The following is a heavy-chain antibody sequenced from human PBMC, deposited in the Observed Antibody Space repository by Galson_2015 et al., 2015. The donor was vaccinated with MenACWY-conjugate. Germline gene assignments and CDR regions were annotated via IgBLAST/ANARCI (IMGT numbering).Heavy chain of an antibody. J-gene: IGHJ4*02. V-gene: IGHV1-69*13. Sequence: SVKVSCKASGGTFSSYAISWVRQAPGQGLEWMGGIIPIFGTANYAQKFQGRVTITADESTSTAYMELSSLRSEDTAVYYCARDVGCGGDCYRGGGTFDYWGQGTLVTVSS. CDR3: ARDVGCGGDCYRGGGTFDY. CDR2: IIPIFGTA. CDR1: GGTFSSYA. D-gene: IGHD2-21*02.